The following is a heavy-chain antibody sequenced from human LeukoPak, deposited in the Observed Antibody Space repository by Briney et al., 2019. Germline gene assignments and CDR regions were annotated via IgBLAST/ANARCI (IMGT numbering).Heavy chain of an antibody. D-gene: IGHD3-10*01. CDR3: TASTGYFDY. CDR1: GLTFSNAW. CDR2: TKSKNKGETT. V-gene: IGHV3-15*01. Sequence: KPGGSLRLSCAASGLTFSNAWMSWVRPAPGKGLEWVGRTKSKNKGETTDYAAPVKGRFTISRDDSKNTLYLQMNSLKTEDTAVYYCTASTGYFDYWGQGTLVTVSS. J-gene: IGHJ4*02.